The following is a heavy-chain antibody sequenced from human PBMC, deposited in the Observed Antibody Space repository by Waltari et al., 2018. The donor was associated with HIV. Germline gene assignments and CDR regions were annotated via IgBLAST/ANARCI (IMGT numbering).Heavy chain of an antibody. CDR1: GGSISSSSYY. D-gene: IGHD6-13*01. Sequence: QLQLQESGPGLVKPSETLSLPCTVSGGSISSSSYYWGWIRQPPGKGLEWIGSIYYSGSTYYNPSLKSRVTISVDTSKNQFSLKLSSVTAADTAVYYCGRARIAAAGTDWYFDLWGRGTLVTVSS. V-gene: IGHV4-39*01. J-gene: IGHJ2*01. CDR2: IYYSGST. CDR3: GRARIAAAGTDWYFDL.